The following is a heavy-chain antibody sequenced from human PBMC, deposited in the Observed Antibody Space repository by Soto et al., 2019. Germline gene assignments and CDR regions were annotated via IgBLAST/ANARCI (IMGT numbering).Heavy chain of an antibody. CDR2: INSDGSST. D-gene: IGHD2-15*01. Sequence: EVQLVESGGGLVQPGGSPRLSCAASGFTFSSYWMHWVRQAPGNGLVWVSRINSDGSSTSYADSVKGRFTISRDNAKNTLYLQMNSLRAEDTAVYYCVRTSLVVAAATREDYWGQGTLVTVSS. J-gene: IGHJ4*02. CDR3: VRTSLVVAAATREDY. V-gene: IGHV3-74*01. CDR1: GFTFSSYW.